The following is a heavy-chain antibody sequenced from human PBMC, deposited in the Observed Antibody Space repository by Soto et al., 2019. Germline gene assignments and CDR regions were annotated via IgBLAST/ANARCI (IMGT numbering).Heavy chain of an antibody. CDR1: KFNFSSYA. Sequence: CSASKFNFSSYAMHWVGQAPGKGLEWVAVISYDGSNKYYADSVKGRFTISRDNSKNTLYLQMNSLRAEDTAVYYCAKEDSSGYDAFDIWGQGIMVTVSS. CDR3: AKEDSSGYDAFDI. D-gene: IGHD3-22*01. V-gene: IGHV3-30-3*01. CDR2: ISYDGSNK. J-gene: IGHJ3*02.